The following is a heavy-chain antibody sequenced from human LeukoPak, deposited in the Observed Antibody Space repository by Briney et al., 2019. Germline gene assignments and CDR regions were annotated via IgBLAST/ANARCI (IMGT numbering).Heavy chain of an antibody. D-gene: IGHD1-26*01. Sequence: SETLSLTCTVSGGSVSSGGYYWSWIRQHPGKGLEWIGYIYYGGSTYYNPSLKSRLTISLDTSTNQFSLKLGSVTAADTAVYYCATTAYYFYVDVWGKGTTITVSS. CDR2: IYYGGST. J-gene: IGHJ6*03. V-gene: IGHV4-31*03. CDR3: ATTAYYFYVDV. CDR1: GGSVSSGGYY.